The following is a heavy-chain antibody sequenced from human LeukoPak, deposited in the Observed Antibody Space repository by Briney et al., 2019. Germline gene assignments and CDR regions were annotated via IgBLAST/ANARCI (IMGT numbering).Heavy chain of an antibody. V-gene: IGHV1-18*04. CDR1: GYTLTSYG. D-gene: IGHD2-2*01. J-gene: IGHJ4*02. CDR3: ARDVTDIVVVPAAIHLPFDY. Sequence: ASVKVSCKASGYTLTSYGISWVRQAPGQGLEWMGWMSAYNGNTNYAQKLQGRVTMTTDTSTSTAYMELRSLRSDDTAVYYCARDVTDIVVVPAAIHLPFDYWVQGTLVTVRS. CDR2: MSAYNGNT.